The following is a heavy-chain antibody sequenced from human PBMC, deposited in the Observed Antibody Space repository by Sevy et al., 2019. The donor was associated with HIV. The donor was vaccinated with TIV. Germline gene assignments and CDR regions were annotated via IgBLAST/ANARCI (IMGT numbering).Heavy chain of an antibody. CDR3: ARGLGYASSTCCRIYYYYGMDV. V-gene: IGHV4-59*01. CDR2: IYYSGST. CDR1: GGTISSYY. J-gene: IGHJ6*02. D-gene: IGHD2-2*01. Sequence: SETLSLTCTASGGTISSYYWSWIRQPPGKGLEWIGNIYYSGSTNYNPSLKSRVTISVDTSKNQFSLKLSSVTAADTAVYYCARGLGYASSTCCRIYYYYGMDVWGQGTTVTVSS.